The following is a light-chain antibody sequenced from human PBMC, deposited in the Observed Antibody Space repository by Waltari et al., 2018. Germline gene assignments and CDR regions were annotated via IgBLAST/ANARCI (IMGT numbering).Light chain of an antibody. CDR3: QQYHSTPYT. Sequence: DIVITQSPDSLPVLLEEGATIHSKCVQTVLYAFNNKNCLSWYQQKPGQPPRLLIYWASTREAGVPDRFSGSGSGADFSLTISSLQTEDAAVYYCQQYHSTPYTFGPGTKLEI. CDR2: WAS. J-gene: IGKJ2*01. V-gene: IGKV4-1*01. CDR1: QTVLYAFNNKNC.